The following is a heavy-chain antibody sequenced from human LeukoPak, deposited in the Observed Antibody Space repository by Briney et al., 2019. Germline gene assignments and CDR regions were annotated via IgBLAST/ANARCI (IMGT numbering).Heavy chain of an antibody. CDR3: AGSTAMVSYYYYYLDV. CDR2: IIPIFGTA. CDR1: GGTFSSYA. Sequence: SVKVSCKASGGTFSSYAISWVRQAPGQGLEWMGGIIPIFGTANYAQKFQGRVTITADESTSTAYMELSSLRSEDTAVYYCAGSTAMVSYYYYYLDVWGKGTTVTVSS. J-gene: IGHJ6*03. V-gene: IGHV1-69*13. D-gene: IGHD5-18*01.